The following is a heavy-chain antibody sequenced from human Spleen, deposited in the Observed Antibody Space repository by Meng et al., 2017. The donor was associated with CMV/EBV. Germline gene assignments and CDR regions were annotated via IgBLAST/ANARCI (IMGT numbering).Heavy chain of an antibody. CDR3: ARVYRTYYYYYGLDV. CDR1: GGSFSGYY. D-gene: IGHD1-1*01. J-gene: IGHJ6*02. CDR2: INHSGNT. V-gene: IGHV4-34*01. Sequence: SETLSLTCAVYGGSFSGYYWTWIRQPPGKGLEWIGEINHSGNTNYNPSLKSRVTISVDTSENQFSLKLSSVTAADTAVYYYARVYRTYYYYYGLDVWGQGTTVTVSS.